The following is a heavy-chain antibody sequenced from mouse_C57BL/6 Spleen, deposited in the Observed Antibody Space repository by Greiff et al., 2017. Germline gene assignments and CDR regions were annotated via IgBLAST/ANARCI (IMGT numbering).Heavy chain of an antibody. CDR1: GFNIKDDY. Sequence: VQLQQSGAELVRPGASVKLSCTASGFNIKDDYMHWVKQRPEQGLEWIGWIDPENGDTEYASKFQGKATIPADTSSNTAYLQLSSLTSEDTAVYYCTTWDDYPPFAYWGQGTLVTVSA. V-gene: IGHV14-4*01. CDR3: TTWDDYPPFAY. D-gene: IGHD2-4*01. J-gene: IGHJ3*01. CDR2: IDPENGDT.